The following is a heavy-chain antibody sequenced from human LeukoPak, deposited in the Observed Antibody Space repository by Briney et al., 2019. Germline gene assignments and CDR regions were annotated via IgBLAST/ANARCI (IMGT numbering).Heavy chain of an antibody. CDR1: GFTFSSYA. CDR2: ISGSGGST. D-gene: IGHD3-22*01. V-gene: IGHV3-23*01. J-gene: IGHJ4*02. Sequence: GGSLRLSCAASGFTFSSYAMSWVRQAPGKGLEWVSAISGSGGSTYYADSVKGRFTISRDNSKNTLYLQMNSLRAEDTAVYYCAKIIGYDSSGYYYDYWGQGTLVTVSS. CDR3: AKIIGYDSSGYYYDY.